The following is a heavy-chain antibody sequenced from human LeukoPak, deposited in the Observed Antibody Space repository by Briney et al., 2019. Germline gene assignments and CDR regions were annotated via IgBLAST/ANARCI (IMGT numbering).Heavy chain of an antibody. Sequence: ASVKVSCKACGYTFTSYGISWVRQAPGQGLEWMGWISAYNGNTNYAQKLQGRVTMTTDTSTSTAYMELRSLRSDDTAVYYCARTITVPAAAEFDYWGQGTLVTVSS. J-gene: IGHJ4*02. CDR2: ISAYNGNT. CDR3: ARTITVPAAAEFDY. CDR1: GYTFTSYG. V-gene: IGHV1-18*04. D-gene: IGHD2-2*01.